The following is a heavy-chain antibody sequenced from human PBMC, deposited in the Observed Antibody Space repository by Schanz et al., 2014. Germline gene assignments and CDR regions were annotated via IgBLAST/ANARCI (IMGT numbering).Heavy chain of an antibody. CDR2: ITNKPNNYNT. D-gene: IGHD3-22*01. CDR1: GFTFSDHY. V-gene: IGHV3-72*01. CDR3: AKDGRLPYYGTGSDFDY. Sequence: EVRLVESGGGLVQSGGSLRLSCAASGFTFSDHYMDWVRQAPGKGLEWVGRITNKPNNYNTEYAASVKGRFTISRDDSRNSLYLQMSSLKTEDTAVYYCAKDGRLPYYGTGSDFDYWGQGTLVAVSS. J-gene: IGHJ4*02.